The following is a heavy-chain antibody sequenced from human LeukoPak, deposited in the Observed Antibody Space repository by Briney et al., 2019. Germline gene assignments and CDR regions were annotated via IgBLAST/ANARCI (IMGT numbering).Heavy chain of an antibody. CDR2: IYYSGST. V-gene: IGHV4-31*03. D-gene: IGHD2-15*01. Sequence: SETLSLTCSVSGYSISSGYYWGWIRQHPGKGLEWIGYIYYSGSTSYNPSLKSRVTTSLDTSKNQFSLKLSSVTAADTAVYYCARDFSGHHQGNYWGQGTLVTVSS. CDR1: GYSISSGYY. J-gene: IGHJ4*02. CDR3: ARDFSGHHQGNY.